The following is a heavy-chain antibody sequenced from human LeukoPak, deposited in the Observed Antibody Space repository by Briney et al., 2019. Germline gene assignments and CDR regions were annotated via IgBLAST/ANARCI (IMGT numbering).Heavy chain of an antibody. CDR2: ITYDGST. Sequence: TSETLSLTCAVFGGSFDGYYWSWNRQPPGKGLEWIGEITYDGSTNYNPSLKSRVTISVDTSKIQFSLNLSSVTAADTAIYYCARGLASGYPPIPFDYWGQGTQVTVSS. CDR3: ARGLASGYPPIPFDY. D-gene: IGHD3-3*01. J-gene: IGHJ4*02. V-gene: IGHV4-34*01. CDR1: GGSFDGYY.